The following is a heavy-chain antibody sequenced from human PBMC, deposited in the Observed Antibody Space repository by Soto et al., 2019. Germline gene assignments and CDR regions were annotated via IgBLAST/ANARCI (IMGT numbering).Heavy chain of an antibody. CDR1: GFTFSSYS. Sequence: PGGSXRLSCAASGFTFSSYSMNWVRQAPGKGLEWVSYISSSSSTIYYADSVKGRFTISRDNAKNSLYLQMNSLRAEDTAVYYCACDTYYDFWSGYYPHMDVWGKGTTVTVSS. V-gene: IGHV3-48*01. J-gene: IGHJ6*03. CDR3: ACDTYYDFWSGYYPHMDV. D-gene: IGHD3-3*01. CDR2: ISSSSSTI.